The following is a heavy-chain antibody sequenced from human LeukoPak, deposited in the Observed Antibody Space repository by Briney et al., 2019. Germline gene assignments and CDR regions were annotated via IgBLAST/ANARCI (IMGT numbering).Heavy chain of an antibody. V-gene: IGHV1-18*01. D-gene: IGHD1-1*01. CDR2: INAYNGNT. Sequence: ASVKVSCKASGYTFTSYGISWVRQAPGQGLEWMGWINAYNGNTNYAQKLQGRVTMTTDTSTSTAYMELRSLRSDDTAVYYCARDPKTGTTDGPGTFDYWGQGTLVTVSS. CDR1: GYTFTSYG. CDR3: ARDPKTGTTDGPGTFDY. J-gene: IGHJ4*02.